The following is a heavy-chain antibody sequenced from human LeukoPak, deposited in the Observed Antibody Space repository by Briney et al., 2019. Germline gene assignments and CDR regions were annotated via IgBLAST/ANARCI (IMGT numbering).Heavy chain of an antibody. J-gene: IGHJ4*02. CDR2: IKQDGSEK. Sequence: PGGSLRLSCAASGFTFSSYAMHWVRQAPGKGLEWVANIKQDGSEKYYVDSVKGRFTISRDNAKNSLYLQMNSLRAEDTAVYYCARELQWLVPPDYWGQGTLVTVSS. CDR3: ARELQWLVPPDY. V-gene: IGHV3-7*01. CDR1: GFTFSSYA. D-gene: IGHD6-19*01.